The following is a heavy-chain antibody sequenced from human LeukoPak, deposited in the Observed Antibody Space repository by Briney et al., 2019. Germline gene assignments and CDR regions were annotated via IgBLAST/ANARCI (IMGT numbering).Heavy chain of an antibody. V-gene: IGHV1-69*05. CDR1: GGTFSSYA. CDR3: ARGDIVVVPAATYWYFDL. D-gene: IGHD2-2*01. J-gene: IGHJ2*01. Sequence: AWVKVSCKASGGTFSSYAINWVRQAPGQGLEWMGRIIPIFGTANYAQKFQGRVTITTDESTSTAYMELSSLRSEDTAVYYCARGDIVVVPAATYWYFDLWGRGTLVTVSS. CDR2: IIPIFGTA.